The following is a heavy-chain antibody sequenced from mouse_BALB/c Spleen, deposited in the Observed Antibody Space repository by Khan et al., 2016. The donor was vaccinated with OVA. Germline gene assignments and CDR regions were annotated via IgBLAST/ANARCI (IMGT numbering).Heavy chain of an antibody. V-gene: IGHV1-87*01. Sequence: QVQLQQSGAELARPGTSVKLSCKASGYTFTSYWMQWVKQRPGQGLEWIGAIYPGDGDTRYTQKFKGKATLTADKSSSTAYMQISNLTSEDSAVCYCARTVGPYDGYVGYFDAWGAGTTVTVSS. J-gene: IGHJ1*01. CDR1: GYTFTSYW. CDR3: ARTVGPYDGYVGYFDA. D-gene: IGHD2-3*01. CDR2: IYPGDGDT.